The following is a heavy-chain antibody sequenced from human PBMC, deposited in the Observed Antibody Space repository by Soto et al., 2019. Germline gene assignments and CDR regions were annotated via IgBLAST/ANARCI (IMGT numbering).Heavy chain of an antibody. CDR1: GFTFSYYY. D-gene: IGHD3-10*01. V-gene: IGHV3-11*01. Sequence: GESLRLSCAASGFTFSYYYMSWIRQAPGKGLEWVSYISSSGSTIYYADSVKGRFTISRDNAKNSLYLQMNSLRAEDTAVYYCASFLTGYYYGSGSYYNAPPGYWGQGTLVTVSS. CDR3: ASFLTGYYYGSGSYYNAPPGY. J-gene: IGHJ4*02. CDR2: ISSSGSTI.